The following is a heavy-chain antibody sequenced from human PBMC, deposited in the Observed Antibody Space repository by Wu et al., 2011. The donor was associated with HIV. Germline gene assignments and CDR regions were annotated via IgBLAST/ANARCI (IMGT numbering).Heavy chain of an antibody. D-gene: IGHD2-15*01. CDR3: ARGEVVLGS. CDR1: GGTFSSYA. V-gene: IGHV1-8*03. Sequence: QVQLVQSGTEVKKPGSSVKVSCKASGGTFSSYAISWVRQAPGQGLEWMGWMNPNSGNTGYAQKLQGRVTITRNTSISTAYMELSSLRSEDTAVYYCARGEVVLGSWGQGTLVTVSS. CDR2: MNPNSGNT. J-gene: IGHJ4*02.